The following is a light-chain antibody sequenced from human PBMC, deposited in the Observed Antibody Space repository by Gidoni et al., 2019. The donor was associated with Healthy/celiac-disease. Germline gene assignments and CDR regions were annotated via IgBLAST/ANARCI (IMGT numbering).Light chain of an antibody. V-gene: IGKV3-11*01. J-gene: IGKJ5*01. CDR3: QQRSNWLIT. Sequence: IVLKQSPATLSLPPGESATRSGRASQSVSSSLAWYQQNPGQAPRLLIDDASNRATSIPARFSGSGSGTDFTLTISSLEPEDFAVYYCQQRSNWLITFGQGTRLEIK. CDR2: DAS. CDR1: QSVSSS.